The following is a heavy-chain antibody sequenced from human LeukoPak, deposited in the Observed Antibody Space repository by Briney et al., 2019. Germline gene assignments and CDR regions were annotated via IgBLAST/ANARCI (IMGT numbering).Heavy chain of an antibody. D-gene: IGHD3-10*01. V-gene: IGHV4-30-4*01. CDR3: ARGEYASPVGAFDI. J-gene: IGHJ3*02. CDR2: IYYSGST. CDR1: GGSISSGDYY. Sequence: SQTLSLTCTVSGGSISSGDYYWSWIRQPPGKGLEWIGYIYYSGSTYYNPSLKSRVTMSVDTSKNQFSLRLSSVTAADTAVYYCARGEYASPVGAFDIWGQGTTVTVSS.